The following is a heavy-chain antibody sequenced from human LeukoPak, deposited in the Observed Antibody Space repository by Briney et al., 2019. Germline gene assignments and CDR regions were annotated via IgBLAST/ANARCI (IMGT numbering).Heavy chain of an antibody. Sequence: PGGSLRLACAASGFTFSSYEMNWVRQVPGKGLEWVSYISRSGSNKHYADSVKGRFTISRDNAKNSLYLQMNSLRAEDTAVYYCARDFGSTTVAPDYFDYWGQGTQVTVSS. V-gene: IGHV3-48*03. CDR3: ARDFGSTTVAPDYFDY. J-gene: IGHJ4*02. CDR2: ISRSGSNK. D-gene: IGHD4-17*01. CDR1: GFTFSSYE.